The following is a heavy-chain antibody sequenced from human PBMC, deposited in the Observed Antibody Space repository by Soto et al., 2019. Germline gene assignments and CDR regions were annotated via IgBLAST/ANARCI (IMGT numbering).Heavy chain of an antibody. Sequence: VNGARKGSGLGFSGAPGERGRQARGQRLEWIGWIVVGSGNTNYAQKFQERVTITRDMSTSTAYMELSSLRSEDTAVYYCAADSSGSPLYYYGMDVWGQGTTVTVSS. V-gene: IGHV1-58*01. J-gene: IGHJ6*02. D-gene: IGHD3-22*01. CDR3: AADSSGSPLYYYGMDV. CDR1: GLGFSGAP. CDR2: IVVGSGNT.